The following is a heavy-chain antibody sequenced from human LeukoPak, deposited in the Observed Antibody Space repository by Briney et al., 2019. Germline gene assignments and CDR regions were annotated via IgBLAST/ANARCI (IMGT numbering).Heavy chain of an antibody. CDR2: ICGGGGST. V-gene: IGHV3-23*01. CDR1: GFTFTSYA. J-gene: IGHJ4*02. D-gene: IGHD6-19*01. CDR3: AKVEGIAVAPDY. Sequence: PGGSLRLSCAASGFTFTSYAMSWARQAPGKGLECLSAICGGGGSTYHAASVKDRFNISRDNSKNTLYLQMNSLRAEDTAVYDCAKVEGIAVAPDYWGQGTLVTVSS.